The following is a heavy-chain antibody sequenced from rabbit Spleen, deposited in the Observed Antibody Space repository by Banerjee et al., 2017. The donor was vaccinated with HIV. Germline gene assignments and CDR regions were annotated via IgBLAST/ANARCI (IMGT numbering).Heavy chain of an antibody. J-gene: IGHJ6*01. V-gene: IGHV1S40*01. D-gene: IGHD8-1*01. Sequence: QSLEESGGDLVKPEGSLTLTCTASGCSFSSSDYMCWVRQAPGKGLEWISCIAGSSSAFTYSATWAQGRFTCSKTSSTTVTLQMTSLTVADTATYFCARDTGSSFSSYGMDLWGPGTLVTVS. CDR1: GCSFSSSDY. CDR2: IAGSSSAFT. CDR3: ARDTGSSFSSYGMDL.